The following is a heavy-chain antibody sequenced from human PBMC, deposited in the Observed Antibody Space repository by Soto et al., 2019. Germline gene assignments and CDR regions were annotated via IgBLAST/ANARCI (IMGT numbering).Heavy chain of an antibody. V-gene: IGHV1-18*01. J-gene: IGHJ3*02. Sequence: ASVKVSCKASGYTFTSYGISWVRQAPGQGLEWMGWIGAYNGNTNYAQKLQGRVTMTTDTSTSTAYMELRSLRSDDTAVYYCARDHRPYYDFWSGYYGLSAFDIWGQGTMVTVSS. CDR2: IGAYNGNT. CDR3: ARDHRPYYDFWSGYYGLSAFDI. D-gene: IGHD3-3*01. CDR1: GYTFTSYG.